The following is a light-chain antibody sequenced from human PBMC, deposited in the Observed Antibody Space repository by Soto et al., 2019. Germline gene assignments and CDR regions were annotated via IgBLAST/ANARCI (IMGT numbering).Light chain of an antibody. Sequence: EIVLTQSPGTLSLSPGERATLSCRASQSVSSNYLAWYQPKPGQAPRLLIYGASSRATGIPDRFSGSGSGTDFTLTISRLEPEDFAVYYCQQYGSSGTFGQGTKGDNK. CDR1: QSVSSNY. CDR2: GAS. CDR3: QQYGSSGT. V-gene: IGKV3-20*01. J-gene: IGKJ1*01.